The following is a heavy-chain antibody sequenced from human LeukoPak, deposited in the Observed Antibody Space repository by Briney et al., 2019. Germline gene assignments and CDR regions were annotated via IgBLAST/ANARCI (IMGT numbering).Heavy chain of an antibody. V-gene: IGHV3-23*01. J-gene: IGHJ4*02. Sequence: GSLRLSCAASGFTFSSYAMSWVRQAPGEGLEWVSAISGSGGSTYYADSVKGRFTISRDNSKNTLYLQMNSLRAEDTAVYYCAKDPNSGSYYFYFGYWGQGTLVTVSS. CDR2: ISGSGGST. CDR1: GFTFSSYA. CDR3: AKDPNSGSYYFYFGY. D-gene: IGHD1-26*01.